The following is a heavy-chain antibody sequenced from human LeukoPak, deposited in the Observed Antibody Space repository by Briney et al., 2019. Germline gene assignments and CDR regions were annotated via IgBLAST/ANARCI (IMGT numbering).Heavy chain of an antibody. Sequence: GGSLRLPCAASGFTFSSYSMNWVRQAPGKGLEWVSSISSSSSYIYYADSVKGRFTISRDNAKNSLYLQMNSLRAEDTAVYYCARGGLRPWELPRDYWGQGTLVTVSS. CDR3: ARGGLRPWELPRDY. CDR1: GFTFSSYS. CDR2: ISSSSSYI. D-gene: IGHD1-26*01. V-gene: IGHV3-21*01. J-gene: IGHJ4*02.